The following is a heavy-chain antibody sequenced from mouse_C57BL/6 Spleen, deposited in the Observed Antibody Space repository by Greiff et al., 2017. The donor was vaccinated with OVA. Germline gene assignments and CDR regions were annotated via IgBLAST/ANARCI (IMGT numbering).Heavy chain of an antibody. CDR3: ATGGMVTTRYAMDY. CDR1: GYTFTSYW. D-gene: IGHD2-2*01. CDR2: IYPSDSET. V-gene: IGHV1-61*01. J-gene: IGHJ4*01. Sequence: QVQLQQPGAELVRPGSSVKLSCKASGYTFTSYWMDWVKQRPGQGLEWIGNIYPSDSETHYNQKFKDKATLTVDNSSSTAYMQLSSLTSEDSAVYYCATGGMVTTRYAMDYWGQGTSVTVSS.